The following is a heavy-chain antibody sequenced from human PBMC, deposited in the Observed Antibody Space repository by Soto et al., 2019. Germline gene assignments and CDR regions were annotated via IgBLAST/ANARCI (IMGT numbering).Heavy chain of an antibody. Sequence: QVQLVQSGAEVKKPGSSVKVSCKSSGGTFSSYAISWVRQAPGQGLEWMGGIIPIFGTANYAQKFQGRVTITADKSTSTAYMEMSSLRSEDTAVYYCAGGPYSTRVGWFDPWGQGTLVTVSS. J-gene: IGHJ5*02. CDR1: GGTFSSYA. CDR3: AGGPYSTRVGWFDP. CDR2: IIPIFGTA. D-gene: IGHD5-12*01. V-gene: IGHV1-69*06.